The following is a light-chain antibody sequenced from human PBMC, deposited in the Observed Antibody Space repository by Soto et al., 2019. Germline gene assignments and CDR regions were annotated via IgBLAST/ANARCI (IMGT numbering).Light chain of an antibody. CDR2: EVS. J-gene: IGLJ2*01. CDR1: TSDVGAYNY. CDR3: SSYGGSNNVV. Sequence: QSVLTQPASVSGSPGQSITISCTGSTSDVGAYNYVSWYKHHPGQAPQLMIYEVSNRPSGVSNRFSGSKSGNTASLTVSGLQAEDEADYYCSSYGGSNNVVFGGGTKLTVL. V-gene: IGLV2-14*01.